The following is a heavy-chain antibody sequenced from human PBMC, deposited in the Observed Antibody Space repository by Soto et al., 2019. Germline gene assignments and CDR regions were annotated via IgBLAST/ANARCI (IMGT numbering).Heavy chain of an antibody. CDR3: ARRKKIAAAGPYYYYYGMDV. CDR1: GGSVSSGSYY. V-gene: IGHV4-61*01. Sequence: SETLSLTCTVSGGSVSSGSYYWSWIRQPPGKGLEWIGYIYDSGSTNYNPSLKSRVTISVDTSKNQFSLKLSSVTAADTAVYYCARRKKIAAAGPYYYYYGMDVWGQGTTVTVS. J-gene: IGHJ6*02. D-gene: IGHD6-13*01. CDR2: IYDSGST.